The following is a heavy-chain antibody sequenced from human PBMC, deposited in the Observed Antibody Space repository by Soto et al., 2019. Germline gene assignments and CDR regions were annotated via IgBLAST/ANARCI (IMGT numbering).Heavy chain of an antibody. CDR3: ARRGFYGDYFDY. CDR1: GGSISSGDYY. CDR2: IYYSGST. D-gene: IGHD4-17*01. J-gene: IGHJ4*02. V-gene: IGHV4-30-4*02. Sequence: SETLSLTCTVSGGSISSGDYYWSWIRQPPGKGLEWIGYIYYSGSTYYNPSLKSRVTISVDTSKNQFSLKLSSVTAADTAVYYCARRGFYGDYFDYWGQGTLVTSP.